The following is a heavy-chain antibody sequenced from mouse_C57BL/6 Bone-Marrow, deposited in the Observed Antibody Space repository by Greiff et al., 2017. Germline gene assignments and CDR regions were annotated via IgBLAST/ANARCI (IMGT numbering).Heavy chain of an antibody. Sequence: EVKLVESGGDLVKPGGSLKLSCAASGFTFSSYGMSWVRQTPDKRLEWVATISSGGSYTYYPDSVKGRFTISRDNAKNTLYLQMSSLKSEDTAMYYCARPDIGGFDYWGQGTTLTVSS. V-gene: IGHV5-6*01. D-gene: IGHD2-14*01. CDR3: ARPDIGGFDY. CDR1: GFTFSSYG. CDR2: ISSGGSYT. J-gene: IGHJ2*01.